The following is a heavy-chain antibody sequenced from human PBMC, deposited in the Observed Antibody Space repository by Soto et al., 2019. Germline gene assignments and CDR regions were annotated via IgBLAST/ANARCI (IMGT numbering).Heavy chain of an antibody. CDR1: GFTFSSYS. V-gene: IGHV3-21*01. CDR2: ISSSSSYI. J-gene: IGHJ6*02. D-gene: IGHD5-18*01. Sequence: EVQLVQSGGGLVKPGGSLRLSCAASGFTFSSYSMNWVRQAPGKGLEWVSSISSSSSYIYYADSVKGRFTISRDNSKNSRYLQLNSLRDEDTAVYYCARDGLCGEQLWPYYYYYGMDVWGPGTTVPVSS. CDR3: ARDGLCGEQLWPYYYYYGMDV.